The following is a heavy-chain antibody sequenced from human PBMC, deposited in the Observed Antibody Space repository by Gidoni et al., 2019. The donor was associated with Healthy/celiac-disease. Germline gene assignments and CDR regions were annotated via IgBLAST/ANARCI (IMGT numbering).Heavy chain of an antibody. J-gene: IGHJ6*02. CDR3: ARDLGGLQPNDGMDV. CDR1: GDTVSRHSAS. CDR2: TYYMSKWYN. D-gene: IGHD1-26*01. V-gene: IGHV6-1*01. Sequence: QVQLQQSGPGLVKPSQTLSLTCPISGDTVSRHSASWNLIRQSPSKGLEWLGRTYYMSKWYNDYAVSVKSRLTINPDTSKNQFSLQLNSVTPEDTAVYYCARDLGGLQPNDGMDVWGQGTTVTVSS.